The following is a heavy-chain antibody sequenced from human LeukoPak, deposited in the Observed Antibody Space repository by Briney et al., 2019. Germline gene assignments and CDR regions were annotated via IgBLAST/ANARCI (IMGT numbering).Heavy chain of an antibody. CDR1: GYTFTSYG. CDR3: ARDDTGNSGLFDL. Sequence: ASVTVSCKASGYTFTSYGLSWVRQAPGQGLEWMGWISSYNGNTNYAQKLQGRVTMTTDTSTSTAYMELRSLRSDDTAVYYCARDDTGNSGLFDLWGRGTLVTVSS. J-gene: IGHJ2*01. D-gene: IGHD1-1*01. V-gene: IGHV1-18*01. CDR2: ISSYNGNT.